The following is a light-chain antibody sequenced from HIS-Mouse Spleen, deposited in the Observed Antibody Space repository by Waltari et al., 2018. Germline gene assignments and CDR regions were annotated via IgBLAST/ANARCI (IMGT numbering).Light chain of an antibody. Sequence: DIVMTQSPDSLAVSLGERATINCKSSQSVLYSSKNKNYLAWYQQKPGQPPKLLIYWASTRESGVPDRFSGSGSGTDFTLTISSLQAEDMAVYYCQQYYSTPFTFGPGTKVDIK. CDR2: WAS. CDR3: QQYYSTPFT. CDR1: QSVLYSSKNKNY. J-gene: IGKJ3*01. V-gene: IGKV4-1*01.